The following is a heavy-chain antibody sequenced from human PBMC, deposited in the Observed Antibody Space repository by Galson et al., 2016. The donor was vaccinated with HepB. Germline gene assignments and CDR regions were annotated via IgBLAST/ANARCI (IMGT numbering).Heavy chain of an antibody. D-gene: IGHD3-3*01. V-gene: IGHV3-30*18. CDR3: AKELHSDDFWSGCTLSYYGMDV. CDR1: GFSVNSYG. Sequence: SLRLSCAVSGFSVNSYGVHWVRQSPDKRLEWIAVMSYDGSVKRYADSVKGRFTISRDNSRNTLYLQMNRLRVEDTAIYYCAKELHSDDFWSGCTLSYYGMDVWGQGTTVTVSS. CDR2: MSYDGSVK. J-gene: IGHJ6*02.